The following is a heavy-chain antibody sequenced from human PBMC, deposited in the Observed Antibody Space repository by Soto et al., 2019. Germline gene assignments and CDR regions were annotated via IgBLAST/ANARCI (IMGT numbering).Heavy chain of an antibody. CDR1: GVSFSSYD. CDR2: VSRNGINT. Sequence: EEQLVQSGGGLVQPGGSLRLSCAASGVSFSSYDLFWVRQAPGKGLEYVSAVSRNGINTYYANSVKGRFTISRDNSKNIMYLQMGTLGAEDMAVYYGAITYYDFDVWGKGTTVIVSS. V-gene: IGHV3-64*01. J-gene: IGHJ6*04. D-gene: IGHD3-3*01. CDR3: AITYYDFDV.